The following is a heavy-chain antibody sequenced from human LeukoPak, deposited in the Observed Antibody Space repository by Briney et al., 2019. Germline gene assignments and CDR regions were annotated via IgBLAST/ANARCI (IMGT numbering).Heavy chain of an antibody. V-gene: IGHV3-72*01. Sequence: GGSLRLSCAASGFSLSNHYMDWVRQAPGKGLELVGRTRNRADSYTTEYAASVRGRFIISRDDSKNSLFLQMNSLKTEDTAVYFCARGFDYGDGFDYWGQGTLVTVSS. D-gene: IGHD4-17*01. CDR3: ARGFDYGDGFDY. CDR1: GFSLSNHY. J-gene: IGHJ4*02. CDR2: TRNRADSYTT.